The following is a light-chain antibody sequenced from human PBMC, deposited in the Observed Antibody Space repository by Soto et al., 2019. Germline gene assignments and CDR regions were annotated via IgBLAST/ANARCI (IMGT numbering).Light chain of an antibody. Sequence: ERALTQSPVTLSVSPGERVTLSCRASQSVSSNLAWYQQKPGQAPRLLIYDASSRATGVPARFSGSGSGTEFTLTISSLQSEDLAVYYCQQYNNWPPWTFGQGNKVEIK. J-gene: IGKJ1*01. V-gene: IGKV3-15*01. CDR3: QQYNNWPPWT. CDR2: DAS. CDR1: QSVSSN.